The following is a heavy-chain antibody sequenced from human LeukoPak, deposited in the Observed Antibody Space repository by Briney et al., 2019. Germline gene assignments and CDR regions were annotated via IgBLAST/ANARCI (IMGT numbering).Heavy chain of an antibody. CDR2: IIPIFGTA. Sequence: SVKVSCKASGGTFSSYAISWVRQAPGQGLEWMGGIIPIFGTANYAQKFQGRVTITADESTSTAYMELSSLRSEDTAVYYCAVMVRGVIGFDYWGQGTLVTVSS. J-gene: IGHJ4*02. V-gene: IGHV1-69*01. CDR3: AVMVRGVIGFDY. D-gene: IGHD3-10*01. CDR1: GGTFSSYA.